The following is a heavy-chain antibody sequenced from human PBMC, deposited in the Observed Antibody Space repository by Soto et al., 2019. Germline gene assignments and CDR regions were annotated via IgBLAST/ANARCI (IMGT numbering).Heavy chain of an antibody. V-gene: IGHV1-18*01. CDR3: ARDLPDYDILTGWGTNWFDP. J-gene: IGHJ5*02. CDR2: ISAYNGNT. D-gene: IGHD3-9*01. Sequence: ASVKVSCKASGYTFTSYGISWVRQAPGQGLEWMGWISAYNGNTNYAQKLQGRVTMTTDTSTSTAYMELRSLRSDDTAVYYCARDLPDYDILTGWGTNWFDPWGQGTLVTVSS. CDR1: GYTFTSYG.